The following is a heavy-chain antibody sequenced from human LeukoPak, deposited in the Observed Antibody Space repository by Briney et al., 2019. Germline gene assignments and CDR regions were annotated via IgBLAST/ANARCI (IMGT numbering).Heavy chain of an antibody. J-gene: IGHJ4*02. Sequence: PSETLSLTCTVSGGSISSYYWSWIRQPAGKGLQWIGRIHTSGSTDYNPSLGSRVTISVDTSKNQFSLKLSSVTAADTAVYYCARDLGLRRSDYWGQGTLVTVSS. CDR1: GGSISSYY. V-gene: IGHV4-4*07. CDR2: IHTSGST. D-gene: IGHD5-12*01. CDR3: ARDLGLRRSDY.